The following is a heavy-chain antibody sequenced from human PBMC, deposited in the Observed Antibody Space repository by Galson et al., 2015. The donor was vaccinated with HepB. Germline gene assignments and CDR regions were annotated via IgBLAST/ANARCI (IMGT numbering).Heavy chain of an antibody. J-gene: IGHJ4*02. CDR2: ITDNGGST. Sequence: SLRLSCAASGFSFSTYPMHWVRQAPGKGLEYVSAITDNGGSTYYANSVKGRFTLSRDNSKNTLYLQMGSLRAEDMAVYYCARGLYYGSAKYYFDYWGQGTLVTVSS. CDR1: GFSFSTYP. V-gene: IGHV3-64*01. D-gene: IGHD3-10*01. CDR3: ARGLYYGSAKYYFDY.